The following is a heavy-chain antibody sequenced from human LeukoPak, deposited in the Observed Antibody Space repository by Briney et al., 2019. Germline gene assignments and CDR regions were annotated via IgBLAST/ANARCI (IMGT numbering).Heavy chain of an antibody. Sequence: SQTLSLTCAISGDSVSSNSAAWNWIRQSPSRGLEWLGRTYYRSKWYNDYAVSVKSRITINPDTSKNQFSLQLNSVTPEDTAVYYCARDVVEQWLVRRGNAFDIWGQGTMVTVSS. V-gene: IGHV6-1*01. CDR1: GDSVSSNSAA. J-gene: IGHJ3*02. CDR3: ARDVVEQWLVRRGNAFDI. CDR2: TYYRSKWYN. D-gene: IGHD6-19*01.